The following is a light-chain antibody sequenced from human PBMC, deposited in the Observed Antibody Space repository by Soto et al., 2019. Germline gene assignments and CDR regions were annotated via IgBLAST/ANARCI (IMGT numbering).Light chain of an antibody. J-gene: IGLJ2*01. CDR2: EVS. Sequence: QSALTQPPCASGSPGQSVTISCTGTSSDVGGYNYVSWYQQLPDKAPKLMIYEVSKRPSGVPDRFSGSKSGNTASLTVSGLRAEDEADYYCSSYAGSNNLVVFGGGTKLTVL. V-gene: IGLV2-8*01. CDR3: SSYAGSNNLVV. CDR1: SSDVGGYNY.